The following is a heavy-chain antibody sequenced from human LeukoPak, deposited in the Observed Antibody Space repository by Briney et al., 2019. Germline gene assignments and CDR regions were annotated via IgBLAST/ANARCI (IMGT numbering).Heavy chain of an antibody. D-gene: IGHD2-21*02. Sequence: GGSLRLSCAASGFTVSTYAMTWVRQAPGKGLEWVSLISGTGGSTYYADSVTGRFTISRDNSKNTLYLQMNSVRAEDTAVYYCAKSHHVTAIDYWGQGTLVTVSS. CDR3: AKSHHVTAIDY. CDR1: GFTVSTYA. J-gene: IGHJ4*02. V-gene: IGHV3-23*01. CDR2: ISGTGGST.